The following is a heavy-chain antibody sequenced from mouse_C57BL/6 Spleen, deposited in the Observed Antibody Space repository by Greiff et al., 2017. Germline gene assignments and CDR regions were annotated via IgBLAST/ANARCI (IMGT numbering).Heavy chain of an antibody. J-gene: IGHJ4*01. V-gene: IGHV7-3*01. D-gene: IGHD1-1*01. CDR3: ARYYYGRAMDY. CDR1: GFTFTDYY. CDR2: IRNKANGYTT. Sequence: EVKLVESGGGLVQPGGSLSLSWAASGFTFTDYYMSWVRQPPGKALEWLGFIRNKANGYTTEYSASVKGRFTISRDNSQSILYLQMNALRAEDSATYYCARYYYGRAMDYWGQGTSVTVSS.